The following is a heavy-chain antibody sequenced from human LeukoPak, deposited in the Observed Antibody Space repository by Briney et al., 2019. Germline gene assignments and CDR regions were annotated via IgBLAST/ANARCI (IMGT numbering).Heavy chain of an antibody. CDR1: GGSISTNY. D-gene: IGHD1/OR15-1a*01. CDR2: ISYSGST. CDR3: ARSIIGTRSKFDY. Sequence: PSETLSLTCTVSGGSISTNYWSWIRQPPGKGLEWIGYISYSGSTNYNPSLKSRVTISLDTSKNQFALKLSSVTAADTAVYYCARSIIGTRSKFDYWGQGTLVTVSS. J-gene: IGHJ4*02. V-gene: IGHV4-59*08.